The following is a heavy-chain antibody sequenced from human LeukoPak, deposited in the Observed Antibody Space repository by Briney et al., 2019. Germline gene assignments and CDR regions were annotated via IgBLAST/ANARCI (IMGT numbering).Heavy chain of an antibody. CDR3: ARVLSYGDYVSWFDP. V-gene: IGHV3-66*01. Sequence: GGSLRLSCAASGFIFSNYAMHWVRQAPGKGLEWVSVMYSGGSTYYADSVKGRFTISRDNSKNTVYLQMNSLRAEDTAVYYCARVLSYGDYVSWFDPWGQGTLVTVSS. CDR2: MYSGGST. CDR1: GFIFSNYA. D-gene: IGHD4-17*01. J-gene: IGHJ5*02.